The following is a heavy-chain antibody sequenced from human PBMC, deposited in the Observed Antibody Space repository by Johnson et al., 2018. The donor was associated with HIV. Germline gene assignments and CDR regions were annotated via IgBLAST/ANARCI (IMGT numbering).Heavy chain of an antibody. J-gene: IGHJ3*02. CDR3: AKVPPDAFDI. V-gene: IGHV3-66*01. CDR1: GFTVSSNY. CDR2: IFSGGTT. Sequence: VQLVESGGSLVQPGGSLRLSCAASGFTVSSNYMTWVRQAPGKGLEWVSVIFSGGTTYSADSVKGRFTISRDNSKNTLYLQMNSLRAEDTAVYYCAKVPPDAFDIWGQGTMVTVSS.